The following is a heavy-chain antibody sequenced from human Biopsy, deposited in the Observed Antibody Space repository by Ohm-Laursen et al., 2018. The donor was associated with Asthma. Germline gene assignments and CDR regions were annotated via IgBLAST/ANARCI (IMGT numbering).Heavy chain of an antibody. CDR1: GGSISSGGYS. CDR2: IYHSGST. D-gene: IGHD5-24*01. J-gene: IGHJ4*02. Sequence: TLSLTCVVSGGSISSGGYSWSWIRQPPGKGQEWIGYIYHSGSTYYNPSLKSRVTISVDRSKNQFSLKLSSVTAADTAVYYCARVKDGYNFDYWGQGALVTVSS. CDR3: ARVKDGYNFDY. V-gene: IGHV4-30-2*01.